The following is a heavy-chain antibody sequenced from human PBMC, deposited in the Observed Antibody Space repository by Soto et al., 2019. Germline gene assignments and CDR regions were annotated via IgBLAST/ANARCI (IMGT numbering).Heavy chain of an antibody. J-gene: IGHJ6*02. CDR3: APGGSGQGVGYGMDV. V-gene: IGHV1-18*01. CDR2: ISAYNGNT. D-gene: IGHD2-15*01. Sequence: QVQLVQSGAEVKKPGASVKVSCKASGYTFASYGISWVRQAPGQGLEWMGWISAYNGNTNFAQKLQGRVTMTTDTATSTAYMERRSLRSDDTAVYYCAPGGSGQGVGYGMDVWGQGTTVTVSS. CDR1: GYTFASYG.